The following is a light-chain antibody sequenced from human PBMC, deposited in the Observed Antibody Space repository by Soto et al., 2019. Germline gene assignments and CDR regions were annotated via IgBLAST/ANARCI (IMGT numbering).Light chain of an antibody. J-gene: IGKJ4*01. V-gene: IGKV1-5*03. CDR3: EGYSSPSGLT. CDR1: QSISSW. Sequence: DIQMTQSPSTLSASVGDRVTITCRASQSISSWLAWYQQKPGKAPKLLIFQASSLKSGVPSRFSGSGSATEYTLTISSLQPDDFATYYCEGYSSPSGLTFGGGTKVEIK. CDR2: QAS.